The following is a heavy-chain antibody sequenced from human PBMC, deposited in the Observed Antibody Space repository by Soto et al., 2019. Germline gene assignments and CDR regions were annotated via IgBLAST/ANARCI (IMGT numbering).Heavy chain of an antibody. CDR1: GGSFSGYY. J-gene: IGHJ4*02. D-gene: IGHD3-10*01. V-gene: IGHV4-34*01. CDR2: INHRGST. CDR3: ARGRDYYGSGSYYKRSNVKGYYFDY. Sequence: QVQLQQWGAGLLKPSETLSLTCAVYGGSFSGYYWSWIRQPPGKGREWIGEINHRGSTNYNPSLKSRVTTSVDTSKNQCSLKLSSVTGADTAVYYCARGRDYYGSGSYYKRSNVKGYYFDYWGQGTLVTVSS.